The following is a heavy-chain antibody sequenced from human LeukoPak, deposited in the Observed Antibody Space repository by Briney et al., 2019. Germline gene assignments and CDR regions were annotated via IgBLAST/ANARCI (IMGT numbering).Heavy chain of an antibody. V-gene: IGHV3-30*03. J-gene: IGHJ4*02. Sequence: GGSLRLSCAPTGFTFSRHGMHWVRQAPGRGLEWVAIITNDGSRKYYAHSVEGRFTISRDNSKNTLYLQMDSLRAEDTAVYYCARDRAWNYFDYWGQGTLVTVSS. D-gene: IGHD3-3*01. CDR2: ITNDGSRK. CDR3: ARDRAWNYFDY. CDR1: GFTFSRHG.